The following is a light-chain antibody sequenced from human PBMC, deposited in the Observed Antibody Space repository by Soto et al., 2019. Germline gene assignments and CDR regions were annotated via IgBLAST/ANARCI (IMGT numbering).Light chain of an antibody. V-gene: IGLV1-40*01. Sequence: QSVLTQPPSVSGAPGQRVTISCTGSSSNIGAGYDVHWYQQLPGTAPRLLIYANNNRPSGVPDRFSGSKSGTSASLAITGLQDEDEADYYCQSYDSSLKVFGGGTKLTVL. J-gene: IGLJ2*01. CDR2: ANN. CDR3: QSYDSSLKV. CDR1: SSNIGAGYD.